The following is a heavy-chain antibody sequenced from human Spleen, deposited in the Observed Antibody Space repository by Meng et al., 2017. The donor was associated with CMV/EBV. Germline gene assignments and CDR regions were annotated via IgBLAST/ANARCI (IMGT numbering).Heavy chain of an antibody. CDR3: ARDVSQQLVDY. CDR2: ISYDGSNK. V-gene: IGHV3-30-3*01. D-gene: IGHD6-13*01. J-gene: IGHJ4*02. CDR1: GYTFTAYY. Sequence: SCKASGYTFTAYYMHWVRQAPGKGLEWVAVISYDGSNKYYADSVKGRFTISRDNSKNTLYLQMNSLRAEDTAVYYCARDVSQQLVDYWGQGTLVTVSS.